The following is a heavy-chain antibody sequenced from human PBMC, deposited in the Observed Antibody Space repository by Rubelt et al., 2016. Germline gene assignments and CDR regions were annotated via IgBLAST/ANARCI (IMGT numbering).Heavy chain of an antibody. Sequence: QVQLVQSGAEVKKPGASVKVSCKASGYTFTSYYMHWVRQAPGQGLEWMGGIIPVFGTANYAQKCQGRVTITADESTSTAYMELSSLRSEDTAVYYCARDFLEWSDAFDIWGQGTMVTVSS. D-gene: IGHD3-3*01. CDR1: GYTFTSYY. CDR3: ARDFLEWSDAFDI. CDR2: IIPVFGTA. V-gene: IGHV1-69*01. J-gene: IGHJ3*02.